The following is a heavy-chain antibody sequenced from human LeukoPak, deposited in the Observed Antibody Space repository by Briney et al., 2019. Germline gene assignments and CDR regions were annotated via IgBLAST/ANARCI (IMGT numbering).Heavy chain of an antibody. Sequence: SETLSLTCTVSGGSISSYYWSWIRQPTGKGLEWIGYIYYSGSTNYNPSLKSRVTISVDTSKNQFSLKLSSVTAADTAVYYCARLGYVGWFDPWGQGTLVTVSS. D-gene: IGHD5-12*01. V-gene: IGHV4-59*01. CDR3: ARLGYVGWFDP. CDR2: IYYSGST. CDR1: GGSISSYY. J-gene: IGHJ5*02.